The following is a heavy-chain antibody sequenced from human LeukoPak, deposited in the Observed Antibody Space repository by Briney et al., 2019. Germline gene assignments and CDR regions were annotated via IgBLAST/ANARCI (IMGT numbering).Heavy chain of an antibody. CDR2: IYYSGST. V-gene: IGHV4-59*01. Sequence: SETLSLTCTVSGGSISSYYWSWIRQPPGKGLEWIGYIYYSGSTNYNPSLKSRVTIPVDTSKNQFSLKLSSVTAADTAVYYCARAAAAAPAEYFQHWGQGTLVTVSS. CDR1: GGSISSYY. D-gene: IGHD2-2*01. CDR3: ARAAAAAPAEYFQH. J-gene: IGHJ1*01.